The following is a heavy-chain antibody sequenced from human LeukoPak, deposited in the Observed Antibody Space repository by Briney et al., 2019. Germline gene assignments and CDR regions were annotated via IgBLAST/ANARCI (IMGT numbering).Heavy chain of an antibody. CDR3: ARDWCSSSWYGNSFDY. V-gene: IGHV3-30-3*01. CDR2: ISFDGSNK. D-gene: IGHD6-13*01. Sequence: GGSLRLSCAASGITFSSHAMHWVRQAPGKGLEWVAVISFDGSNKYHADSVKGRFTISRDNSKNTLYLQMNSLRAEDTAVYYCARDWCSSSWYGNSFDYWGQGTLVTVSS. J-gene: IGHJ4*02. CDR1: GITFSSHA.